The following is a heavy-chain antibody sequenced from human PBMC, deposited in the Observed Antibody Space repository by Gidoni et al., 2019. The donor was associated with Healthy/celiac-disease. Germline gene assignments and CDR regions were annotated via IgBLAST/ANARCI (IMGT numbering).Heavy chain of an antibody. CDR3: AGNGWSGAFDI. Sequence: QVQLVQSGAEVKKPGASVKVSCKASGYTFTSYAMHWVRQAPGQRLEWMGWINAGNGNTKYSQKFQGRVTITRDTSASTAYMELSSLRSEDTAVYYCAGNGWSGAFDIWGQGTMVTVSS. J-gene: IGHJ3*02. V-gene: IGHV1-3*01. CDR1: GYTFTSYA. CDR2: INAGNGNT. D-gene: IGHD1-26*01.